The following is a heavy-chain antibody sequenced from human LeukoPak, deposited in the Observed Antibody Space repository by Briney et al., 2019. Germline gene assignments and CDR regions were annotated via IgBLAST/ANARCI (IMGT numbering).Heavy chain of an antibody. CDR2: ISSSGRTI. V-gene: IGHV3-11*01. CDR3: AKGSSGWNYYDMDV. J-gene: IGHJ6*02. CDR1: GFTFSDYY. Sequence: PGGSLRLSCVASGFTFSDYYMNWIRQAPGKGLEWVSYISSSGRTIYYADSVKGRFTISRDNAKNSLYLQMNSVRAEDTAVYYCAKGSSGWNYYDMDVWGQGTTVTVSS. D-gene: IGHD6-19*01.